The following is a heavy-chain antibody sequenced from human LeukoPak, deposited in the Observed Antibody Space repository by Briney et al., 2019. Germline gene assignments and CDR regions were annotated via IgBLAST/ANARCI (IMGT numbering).Heavy chain of an antibody. CDR3: AKARDSLGELSFH. Sequence: GGSLRLSCAASGFTFSSYAMSWVRQAPGKGLEWVSAISHDGGTPYYADSMKGRFTISRDSSKNTVYLQMNSLRAEDTAVYYCAKARDSLGELSFHGGQGTLVTVSS. D-gene: IGHD3-16*02. J-gene: IGHJ4*02. CDR2: ISHDGGTP. V-gene: IGHV3-23*01. CDR1: GFTFSSYA.